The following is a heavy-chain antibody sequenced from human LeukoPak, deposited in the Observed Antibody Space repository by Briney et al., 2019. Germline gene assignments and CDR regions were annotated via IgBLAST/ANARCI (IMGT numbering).Heavy chain of an antibody. CDR2: IRNKANSYTT. V-gene: IGHV3-72*01. Sequence: PGGSLRLSCAASGFTFSSYAMSWVRQAPGKGLEWVGRIRNKANSYTTDYAASVKGRFTISTDDSKNSLYLQMNSLKTEDTAVYYSATASGTYYGGLDYWGQGTLVTVSS. CDR1: GFTFSSYA. J-gene: IGHJ4*02. D-gene: IGHD1-26*01. CDR3: ATASGTYYGGLDY.